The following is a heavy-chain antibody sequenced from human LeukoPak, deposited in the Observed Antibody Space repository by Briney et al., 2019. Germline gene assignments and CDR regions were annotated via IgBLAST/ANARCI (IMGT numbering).Heavy chain of an antibody. D-gene: IGHD4-11*01. V-gene: IGHV1-2*02. CDR1: GYTFIHHY. CDR2: INPNSDDT. CDR3: AILPMTTVTTKDY. J-gene: IGHJ4*02. Sequence: GASVKVSCKASGYTFIHHYIHWVRQAPGQGLEWMGWINPNSDDTNYAQKFQGRVTMTRDTSISTAYMELSRLRSDDTAVYYCAILPMTTVTTKDYWGQGTLVTVSS.